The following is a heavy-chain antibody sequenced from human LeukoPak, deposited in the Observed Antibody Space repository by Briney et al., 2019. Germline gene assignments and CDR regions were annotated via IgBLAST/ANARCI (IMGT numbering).Heavy chain of an antibody. V-gene: IGHV1-2*02. CDR3: ARPLDPHVLVGAPTPNTFDI. J-gene: IGHJ3*02. D-gene: IGHD1-26*01. CDR1: GYTFTGYY. Sequence: GASVKVSCKASGYTFTGYYMHWVRQAPGQGLEWMGWINPNSGGTNYAQKFQGRVTMTRDTSISTAYMELSRLRSDDTAVYYCARPLDPHVLVGAPTPNTFDIWGQGTMVTVSS. CDR2: INPNSGGT.